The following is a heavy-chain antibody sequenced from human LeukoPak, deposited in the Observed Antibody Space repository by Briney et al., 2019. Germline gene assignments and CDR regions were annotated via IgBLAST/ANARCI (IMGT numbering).Heavy chain of an antibody. CDR3: ARFGPRSSWYDY. Sequence: GASVKVSCKASGYTFINYGISWVRQAPGQGLEWMGWISAYNGNTNYAQNLQGRVTMTTDTSTTTAYMELRSLRSDDTAVYYCARFGPRSSWYDYWGQGTLVTVSS. CDR1: GYTFINYG. J-gene: IGHJ4*02. V-gene: IGHV1-18*01. D-gene: IGHD6-13*01. CDR2: ISAYNGNT.